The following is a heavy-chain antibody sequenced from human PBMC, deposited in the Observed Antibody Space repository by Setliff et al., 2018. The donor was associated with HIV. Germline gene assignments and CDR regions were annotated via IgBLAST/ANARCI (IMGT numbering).Heavy chain of an antibody. V-gene: IGHV4-39*07. J-gene: IGHJ4*02. CDR1: GGSISNGNYY. Sequence: SETLSLTCTVSGGSISNGNYYWAWIRQSPGKGLEWIGSGVNSGMSYYNPSLKSRVTISVVTSKNQFSLKLSSVTSADTAVYYCARGTLYYDYVWGTPFPFDYWGQGTLVTVSS. CDR3: ARGTLYYDYVWGTPFPFDY. D-gene: IGHD3-16*01. CDR2: GVNSGMS.